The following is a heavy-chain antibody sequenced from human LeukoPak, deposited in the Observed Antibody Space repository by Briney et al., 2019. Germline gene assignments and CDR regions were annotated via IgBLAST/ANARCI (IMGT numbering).Heavy chain of an antibody. CDR3: AKAHSSGWYVIFDY. CDR1: GFTFSSYA. D-gene: IGHD6-19*01. J-gene: IGHJ4*02. Sequence: GGSLRLSCAASGFTFSSYAMNWVRQAPGKGLEWVSVTSGSGSSTYYADSVKGRFTISRDNSKNTLYLQMNSLRAEDAALYYCAKAHSSGWYVIFDYWGQGTLVTVSS. CDR2: TSGSGSST. V-gene: IGHV3-23*01.